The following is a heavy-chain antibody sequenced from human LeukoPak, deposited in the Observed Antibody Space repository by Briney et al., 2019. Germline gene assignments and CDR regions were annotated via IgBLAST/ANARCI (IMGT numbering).Heavy chain of an antibody. J-gene: IGHJ4*02. V-gene: IGHV3-15*01. CDR3: TTQLLYEHNFDY. D-gene: IGHD2-2*02. CDR2: IKSKTDGGTT. CDR1: GLTFNNAW. Sequence: GGSLRLSCTASGLTFNNAWMSWVRQAPGKGLEWVGRIKSKTDGGTTDYAAPVKGRFTISRDDSENTLYLQMNSLKTEDTAVYYCTTQLLYEHNFDYWGQGTLVTVPS.